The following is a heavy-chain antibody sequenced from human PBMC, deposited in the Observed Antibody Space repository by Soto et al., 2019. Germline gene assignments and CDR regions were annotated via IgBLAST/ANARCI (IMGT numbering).Heavy chain of an antibody. CDR1: GYTFSSYG. D-gene: IGHD6-19*01. CDR3: AREDQWVAESIGDVFDI. J-gene: IGHJ3*02. V-gene: IGHV1-18*01. Sequence: ASVKVSCKACGYTFSSYGISWVRQARGQGFEWMGWISGYNGKTSYAEKFQGRVTMSTDTSTSTAYMELRRLRSDDTAVYYCAREDQWVAESIGDVFDIWGQGTKDTVSS. CDR2: ISGYNGKT.